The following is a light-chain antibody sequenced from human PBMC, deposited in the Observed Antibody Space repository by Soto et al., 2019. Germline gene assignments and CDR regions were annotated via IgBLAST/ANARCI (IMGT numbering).Light chain of an antibody. CDR1: SSDIGGYNY. Sequence: QSALTQPASVSGSPGQSITISCAGTSSDIGGYNYVSWYQQHPGKAPKLIIYEVTNRPSGVSSRFSGSKSGSTASLTISGLQAEDEADYYCTSYANSILGVFGGGTKLTVL. CDR2: EVT. CDR3: TSYANSILGV. J-gene: IGLJ3*02. V-gene: IGLV2-14*03.